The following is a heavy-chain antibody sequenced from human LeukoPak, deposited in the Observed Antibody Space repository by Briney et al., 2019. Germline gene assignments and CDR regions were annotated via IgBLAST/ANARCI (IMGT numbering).Heavy chain of an antibody. CDR3: AKDLTVGITILRGVRRDFNWFDS. V-gene: IGHV3-21*06. J-gene: IGHJ5*01. CDR1: GFTFSSFE. CDR2: ISSSSTYI. D-gene: IGHD3-10*01. Sequence: PGGSLRLSCAASGFTFSSFEMNWVRQAPGKGLEWVSFISSSSTYIYYADSLKGRFTISRDNAKNSLYLQMNSLRAEDTAVYYCAKDLTVGITILRGVRRDFNWFDSWGQGTLVTVSS.